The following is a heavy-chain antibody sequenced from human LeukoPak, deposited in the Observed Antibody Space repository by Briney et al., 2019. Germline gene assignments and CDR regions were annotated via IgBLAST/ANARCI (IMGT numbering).Heavy chain of an antibody. CDR3: VRYYDILTRYFDY. CDR1: GGSISSGSYY. J-gene: IGHJ4*02. CDR2: IYYSGST. V-gene: IGHV4-39*07. D-gene: IGHD3-9*01. Sequence: SQTLSLTCTVSGGSISSGSYYWSWIRQPAGKGLEWIGSIYYSGSTYYNPSLKSRVTISVDTSKNQFSLKLSSVTAADTAVYYCVRYYDILTRYFDYWGQGTLVTVSS.